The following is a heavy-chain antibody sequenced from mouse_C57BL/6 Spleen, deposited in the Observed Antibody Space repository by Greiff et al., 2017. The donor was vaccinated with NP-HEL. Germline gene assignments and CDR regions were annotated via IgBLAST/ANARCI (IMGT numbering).Heavy chain of an antibody. Sequence: VQLQQSGPELVKPGASVKISCKASGYTFTDYYMNWVKQSHGKSLEWIGDINPNNGGTSYNQKFKGKATLTVDKSSSTAYMELRSLTSEDSAVYYCARYYYGRGAMDYWGQGTSVTVSS. V-gene: IGHV1-26*01. CDR3: ARYYYGRGAMDY. CDR2: INPNNGGT. J-gene: IGHJ4*01. CDR1: GYTFTDYY. D-gene: IGHD1-1*01.